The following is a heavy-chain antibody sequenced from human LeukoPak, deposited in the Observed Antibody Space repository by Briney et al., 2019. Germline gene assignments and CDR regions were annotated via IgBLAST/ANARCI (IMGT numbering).Heavy chain of an antibody. CDR3: TSRVMITFGGVIRVHDY. Sequence: KSGGSLRLSCAASGFTFSNAWMSWVRQAPGKGLEWVGRIKSKTDGGTTDYAAPVKGRFTISRDDSKNTLYLQTNSLKTEDTAVYYCTSRVMITFGGVIRVHDYWGQGTLVTVSS. CDR2: IKSKTDGGTT. V-gene: IGHV3-15*01. J-gene: IGHJ4*02. D-gene: IGHD3-16*01. CDR1: GFTFSNAW.